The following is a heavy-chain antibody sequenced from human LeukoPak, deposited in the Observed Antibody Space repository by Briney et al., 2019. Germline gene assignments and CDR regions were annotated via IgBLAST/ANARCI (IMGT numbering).Heavy chain of an antibody. CDR2: IKQDGSEK. J-gene: IGHJ4*02. D-gene: IGHD6-13*01. CDR3: GSIGSSWYEDY. Sequence: GGSLRLSCAASGFTFSSYWMSWVRQAPGKGLEWVANIKQDGSEKYYVDSVKGRFTISRDNAKNSLYLQMNSLRAEDTAVYYCGSIGSSWYEDYCGQGTLVTVSS. V-gene: IGHV3-7*01. CDR1: GFTFSSYW.